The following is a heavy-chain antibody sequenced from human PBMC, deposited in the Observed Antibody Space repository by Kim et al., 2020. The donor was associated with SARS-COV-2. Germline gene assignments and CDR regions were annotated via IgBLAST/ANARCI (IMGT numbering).Heavy chain of an antibody. V-gene: IGHV3-33*01. CDR2: IWYDGSNK. D-gene: IGHD3-10*01. CDR1: GFTFSSYG. Sequence: GGSLRLSCAASGFTFSSYGMHWVRQAPGKGLEWVAVIWYDGSNKYYADSVKGRFTISRDNSKNTLYLQMNSLRAEDTAVYYCARDPSRRVPSYYMDVWGNETTVTVAS. J-gene: IGHJ6*03. CDR3: ARDPSRRVPSYYMDV.